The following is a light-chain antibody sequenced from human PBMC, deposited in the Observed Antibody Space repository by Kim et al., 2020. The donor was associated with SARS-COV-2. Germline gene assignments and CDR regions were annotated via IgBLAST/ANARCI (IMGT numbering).Light chain of an antibody. CDR1: KWGDKS. CDR2: EDT. J-gene: IGLJ2*01. Sequence: VSPQQTARITGSGDKWGDKSVCCDQQKPRPSPVVFIYEDTKPPSGFPERFSGANSGNTATLTISGTQAMDEADYYCQAWDSSTAWVFGGGTQLTVL. CDR3: QAWDSSTAWV. V-gene: IGLV3-1*01.